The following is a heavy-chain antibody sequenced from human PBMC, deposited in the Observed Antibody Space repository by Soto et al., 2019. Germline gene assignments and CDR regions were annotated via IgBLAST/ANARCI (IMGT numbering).Heavy chain of an antibody. CDR2: IYYSGST. CDR3: ARYYYDSSSDYSFFYYGMDV. D-gene: IGHD3-22*01. V-gene: IGHV4-61*01. J-gene: IGHJ6*02. CDR1: GGSVSSGSYY. Sequence: PSETLSLTCTVSGGSVSSGSYYWSWIRQPPGKGLEWIGYIYYSGSTNYNPSLKSRVTISVDTSKNQFSLKLSSVTAADTAVYYCARYYYDSSSDYSFFYYGMDVWGQGTTVTVSS.